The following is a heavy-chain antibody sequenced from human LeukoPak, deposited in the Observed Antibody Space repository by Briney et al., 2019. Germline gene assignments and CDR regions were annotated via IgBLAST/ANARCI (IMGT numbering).Heavy chain of an antibody. CDR1: GFTFTNCA. CDR2: ISSYGRYK. D-gene: IGHD5-18*01. V-gene: IGHV3-30*18. CDR3: AKDGFVDTPMVSTSLDC. J-gene: IGHJ4*02. Sequence: PGGSLSLSCAASGFTFTNCAMHWVRQAPGKGLHWVAVISSYGRYKYYADSVRGRLTLYRHSSKNTQYLQMNSLRPEDTAVYYCAKDGFVDTPMVSTSLDCWGQGTLVTVSS.